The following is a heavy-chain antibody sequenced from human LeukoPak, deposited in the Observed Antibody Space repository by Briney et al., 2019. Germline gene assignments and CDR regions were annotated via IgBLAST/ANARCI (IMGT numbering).Heavy chain of an antibody. J-gene: IGHJ4*02. Sequence: SETLSLTCAVYGGSFSGYYWSWIRQPPGKGLEWIGEINHSGSTNYNPSLKSRVTISVDTSKNQFSLKLSSVTAADTAVYYCARGRLWWNYWGQGTLVTVSS. V-gene: IGHV4-34*01. CDR1: GGSFSGYY. CDR3: ARGRLWWNY. CDR2: INHSGST. D-gene: IGHD2-21*01.